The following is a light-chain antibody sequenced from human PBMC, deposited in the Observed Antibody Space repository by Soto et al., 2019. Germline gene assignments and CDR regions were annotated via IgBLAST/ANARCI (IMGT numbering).Light chain of an antibody. V-gene: IGLV2-14*01. CDR3: SSYITTSSRL. CDR1: SGSVGTFNF. Sequence: QSVLTQPASVSGSPGQSITISCSGTSGSVGTFNFVSWYQQHPGKAPRLMIYAVTDRPSGVSSRFSGSKSGNTAYLTISGLQAEDEADYYCSSYITTSSRLFGTGTQLTVL. J-gene: IGLJ1*01. CDR2: AVT.